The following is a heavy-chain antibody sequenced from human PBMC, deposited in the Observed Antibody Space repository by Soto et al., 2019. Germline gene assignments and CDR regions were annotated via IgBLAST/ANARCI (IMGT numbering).Heavy chain of an antibody. V-gene: IGHV1-69*01. D-gene: IGHD2-21*02. CDR1: VGSLTRYS. CDR2: IIPIFGTA. Sequence: QVPCKASVGSLTRYSIRWVRQAPGQGLEWMGGIIPIFGTANYAQKFQGRVTITADESTSTAYMELSSLRSEDTAVYHCALVVTTVYWGQGILVNVSS. J-gene: IGHJ4*02. CDR3: ALVVTTVY.